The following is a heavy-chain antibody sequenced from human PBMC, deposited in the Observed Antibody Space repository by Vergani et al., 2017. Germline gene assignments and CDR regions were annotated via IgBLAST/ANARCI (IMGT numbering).Heavy chain of an antibody. D-gene: IGHD6-13*01. CDR2: IIPILGIA. CDR1: GGTFSSYT. Sequence: QVQLVQSGAEVKKPGSSVKVSCKASGGTFSSYTISWVRQAPGQGLEWMGRIIPILGIANYAQKFQGRVTITADKSTSTAYMELSSLRSEDTAVYYCARAIAAAGPYFDYWGQGTLVTVSS. CDR3: ARAIAAAGPYFDY. V-gene: IGHV1-69*02. J-gene: IGHJ4*02.